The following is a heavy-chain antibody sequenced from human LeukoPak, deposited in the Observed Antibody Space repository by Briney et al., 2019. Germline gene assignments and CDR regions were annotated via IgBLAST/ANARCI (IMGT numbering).Heavy chain of an antibody. Sequence: GGSLRLSCAASGFTFSTYAMSWVRQAPGKGLEWVAFIRYDGSNKYYADSVKGRFTISRDNSKNTLYLQMNSLRAEDTAVYYCAKDGGITIFGVVHYYMDVWGKGTTVTVSS. V-gene: IGHV3-30*02. CDR3: AKDGGITIFGVVHYYMDV. J-gene: IGHJ6*03. D-gene: IGHD3-3*01. CDR2: IRYDGSNK. CDR1: GFTFSTYA.